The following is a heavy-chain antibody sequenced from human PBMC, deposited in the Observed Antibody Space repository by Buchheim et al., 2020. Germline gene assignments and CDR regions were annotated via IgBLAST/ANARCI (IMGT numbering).Heavy chain of an antibody. CDR2: ISGSGGST. CDR1: GFTFSSYA. D-gene: IGHD2-21*02. V-gene: IGHV3-23*01. Sequence: EVQLLESGGGLVQPGGSLRLSCAASGFTFSSYAMSWVHQAPGKGLEWVSAISGSGGSTYYADSVKGRFTISRDNSKNTLYLQMNSLRAEDTAVYYCAKVAYCGGDCYPYYYYGMDVWGQGTT. J-gene: IGHJ6*02. CDR3: AKVAYCGGDCYPYYYYGMDV.